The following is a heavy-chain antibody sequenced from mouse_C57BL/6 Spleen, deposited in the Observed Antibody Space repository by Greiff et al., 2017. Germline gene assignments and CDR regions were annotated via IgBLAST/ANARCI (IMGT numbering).Heavy chain of an antibody. D-gene: IGHD1-1*02. Sequence: EVKVVESGGGLVKPGGSLKLSCAASGFTFSDYGMHWVRQAPEKGLEWVAYLSSGSSTIYYADTVKDGFTISRDNATNTLFLQMTSLRSEATAMYYCVIGGSCFDYWGQGTTLTVSS. V-gene: IGHV5-17*01. CDR2: LSSGSSTI. CDR1: GFTFSDYG. J-gene: IGHJ2*01. CDR3: VIGGSCFDY.